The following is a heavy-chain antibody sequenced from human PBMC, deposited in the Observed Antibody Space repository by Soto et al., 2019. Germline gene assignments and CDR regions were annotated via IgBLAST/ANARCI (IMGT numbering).Heavy chain of an antibody. CDR1: GGSISSSRHY. CDR2: VFYSGRT. J-gene: IGHJ6*02. V-gene: IGHV4-39*01. Sequence: QLQLQESGPGLVKPSETLSLTCTVSGGSISSSRHYWAWIRQPPGKGLEWIGSVFYSGRTYYNPSLKSRVTISVDTSKNQFSLNVSSVSAADTARYYCARLSFGYDMDVWGQGTTVTVSS. D-gene: IGHD3-16*01. CDR3: ARLSFGYDMDV.